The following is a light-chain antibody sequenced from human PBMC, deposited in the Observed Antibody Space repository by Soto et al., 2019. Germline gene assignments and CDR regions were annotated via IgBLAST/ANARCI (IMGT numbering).Light chain of an antibody. CDR1: KLGDKY. J-gene: IGLJ2*01. CDR3: PAWDSSTRVV. V-gene: IGLV3-1*01. CDR2: QDS. Sequence: SYELTQPPSVSVAPGQTASITCSGDKLGDKYACWYQQKPGQSPVLVIYQDSKRPSGIPERFSGSNSGNTATLTISGTQAMDEADYYCPAWDSSTRVVFGGGTQLTVL.